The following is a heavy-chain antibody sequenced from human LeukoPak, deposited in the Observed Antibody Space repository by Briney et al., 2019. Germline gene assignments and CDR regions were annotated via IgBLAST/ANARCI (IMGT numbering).Heavy chain of an antibody. J-gene: IGHJ5*02. CDR1: GGSFSGYY. CDR3: ARVNRRAARPRCFDP. Sequence: SETLSLTCAVYGGSFSGYYWSWIRQPPGKGLEWIGEINHSGSTNYNPSLKSRVTISVDTSKNQFSLKLSSVTAAETAVYYCARVNRRAARPRCFDPWGQGTLVTVSS. V-gene: IGHV4-34*01. CDR2: INHSGST. D-gene: IGHD6-6*01.